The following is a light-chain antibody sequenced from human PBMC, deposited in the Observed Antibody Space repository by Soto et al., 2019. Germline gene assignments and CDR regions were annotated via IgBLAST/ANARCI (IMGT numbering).Light chain of an antibody. Sequence: EIVLAQSPVGLSLSRGERAARCCRGSQSVGGDLAWYQQRRGQAPPLLLYDASNRATGIPARFSGSGSGTDFTPPIYNLEPEDFAIYYCQQRNNLPPITFGQGTRLEIK. CDR2: DAS. V-gene: IGKV3-11*01. CDR1: QSVGGD. J-gene: IGKJ5*01. CDR3: QQRNNLPPIT.